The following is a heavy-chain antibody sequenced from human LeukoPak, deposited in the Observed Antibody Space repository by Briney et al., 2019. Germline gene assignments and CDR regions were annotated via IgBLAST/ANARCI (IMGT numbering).Heavy chain of an antibody. CDR2: INHSGST. CDR3: ARGGGGSWVSYYFDY. Sequence: QVQLHQWGAGLLKPPETLSLTCAVYGGSFSGYNWCWIRQPPGKGLEWIGEINHSGSTNYNPSLKSRDTISVDTSKNQFSLKLSSVTAADTAVYYCARGGGGSWVSYYFDYWGQGTLVTVSS. V-gene: IGHV4-34*01. D-gene: IGHD2-15*01. CDR1: GGSFSGYN. J-gene: IGHJ4*02.